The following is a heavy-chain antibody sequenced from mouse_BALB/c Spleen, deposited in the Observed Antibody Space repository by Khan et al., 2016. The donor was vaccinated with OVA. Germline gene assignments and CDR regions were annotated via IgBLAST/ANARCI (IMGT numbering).Heavy chain of an antibody. CDR3: ATADFYGYYFDY. Sequence: DVKLVESGGGLVQPGGSRKLSCAASGFTFSSYGMHWVRQAPERGLEWVAYISGDSNTIYYADTVKGRFTISRDNPRNTLFLQMTSLMSEYTAMYYCATADFYGYYFDYWGPGTTLTVSS. D-gene: IGHD1-1*01. CDR2: ISGDSNTI. J-gene: IGHJ2*01. CDR1: GFTFSSYG. V-gene: IGHV5-17*02.